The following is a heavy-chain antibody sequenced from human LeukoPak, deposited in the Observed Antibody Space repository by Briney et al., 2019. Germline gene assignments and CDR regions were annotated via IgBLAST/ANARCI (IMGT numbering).Heavy chain of an antibody. D-gene: IGHD6-13*01. CDR3: ASSRYSSSWYPMVELDY. J-gene: IGHJ4*02. Sequence: GASVKVSCKASGYTFTSYDINWVRQATGQGLELMGWMNPNSGNTGYAQKFQGRVTMTRNTSISTAYMELSSLRSEDTAVYYCASSRYSSSWYPMVELDYWGQGTLVTVSS. CDR1: GYTFTSYD. V-gene: IGHV1-8*01. CDR2: MNPNSGNT.